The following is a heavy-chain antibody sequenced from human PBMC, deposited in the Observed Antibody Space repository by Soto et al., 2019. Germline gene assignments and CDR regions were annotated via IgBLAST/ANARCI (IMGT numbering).Heavy chain of an antibody. J-gene: IGHJ4*02. Sequence: EVQLVESGGGLVQPGGSLRLSCAASGFTFNSYWMNWVRQAPGKGLVRVSRIDSDGSSTSYADSVKGRFIISRDNAKNTLYLQMNSLGADATAVYYCVKGGTYFDYWGQGPLVTVSS. D-gene: IGHD1-1*01. V-gene: IGHV3-74*01. CDR3: VKGGTYFDY. CDR2: IDSDGSST. CDR1: GFTFNSYW.